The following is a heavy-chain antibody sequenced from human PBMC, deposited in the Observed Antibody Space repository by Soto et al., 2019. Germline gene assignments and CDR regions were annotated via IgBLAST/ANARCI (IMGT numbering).Heavy chain of an antibody. V-gene: IGHV3-30*03. CDR1: GFTFSTYG. CDR2: MSHDGSHK. D-gene: IGHD6-19*01. CDR3: ARLPRSGWDHYYYGIDV. J-gene: IGHJ6*02. Sequence: QVQLVESGGGVVQAGGSLGLSCTASGFTFSTYGMQWVRQAPGKGPEWVAVMSHDGSHKAFLDSVKGRFIISRDNSKNTLYLKMNSVRPDDTAVYYCARLPRSGWDHYYYGIDVWGQGTTVIVSS.